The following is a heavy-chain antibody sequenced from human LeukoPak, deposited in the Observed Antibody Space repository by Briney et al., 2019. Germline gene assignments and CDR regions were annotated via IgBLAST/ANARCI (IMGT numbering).Heavy chain of an antibody. V-gene: IGHV1-69*13. CDR1: GGTFSSYA. D-gene: IGHD3-10*01. CDR2: IIPMFGTA. CDR3: ASGYYDSGSYYNPFDF. Sequence: SVKVSCKASGGTFSSYAISWVRQAPGQGLEWMGGIIPMFGTANYAQKFQDRVTITADESTSTAYMELSSLRSEDTVVYYCASGYYDSGSYYNPFDFWGQGTLVTVSS. J-gene: IGHJ4*02.